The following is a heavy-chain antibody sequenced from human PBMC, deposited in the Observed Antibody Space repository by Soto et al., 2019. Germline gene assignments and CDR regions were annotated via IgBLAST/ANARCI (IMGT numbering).Heavy chain of an antibody. CDR2: IYYSGST. CDR1: GGSISSGGYS. V-gene: IGHV4-61*08. Sequence: PSETLSLTCAVSGGSISSGGYSWSWIRQPPGKGLEWIGYIYYSGSTNYNPSLKSRVTISVDTSKNQFSLKLSSVTAADTAVYYCASYSSGSHAVSYWGQGTLVTVSS. J-gene: IGHJ4*02. CDR3: ASYSSGSHAVSY. D-gene: IGHD6-19*01.